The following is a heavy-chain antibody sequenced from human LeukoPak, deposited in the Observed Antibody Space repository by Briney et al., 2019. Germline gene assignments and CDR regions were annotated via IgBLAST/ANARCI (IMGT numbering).Heavy chain of an antibody. D-gene: IGHD5-18*01. CDR2: INAGNGNT. Sequence: ASVKVSCKASGYTFTSYAMHWVRQAPGQRLEWMGWINAGNGNTKYSQKFQGRVTITRDTSASTAYMELSSLRSEDTAVYYCARYSRMNYYYGMDVWGQGTTVTVSS. V-gene: IGHV1-3*01. CDR3: ARYSRMNYYYGMDV. CDR1: GYTFTSYA. J-gene: IGHJ6*02.